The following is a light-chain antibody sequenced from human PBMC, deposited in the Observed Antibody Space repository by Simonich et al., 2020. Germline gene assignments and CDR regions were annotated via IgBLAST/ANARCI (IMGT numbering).Light chain of an antibody. V-gene: IGKV1-8*01. CDR3: QQYYSYPST. CDR2: AAS. CDR1: QGISSY. J-gene: IGKJ3*01. Sequence: AIRMTQSPSSLSASTGDRVTITCRASQGISSYLAWYQQKPGKAPKLLIYAASTLQSGVPSRCSGSGSGTDFTLTISCLQSEDFATYYCQQYYSYPSTFGPGTKVDIK.